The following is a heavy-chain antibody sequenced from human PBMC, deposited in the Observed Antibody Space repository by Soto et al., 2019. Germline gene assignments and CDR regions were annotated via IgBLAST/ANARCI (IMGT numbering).Heavy chain of an antibody. CDR3: ARYSGSYWHYLDF. Sequence: PGESLKISCKGSGYSFASHWVAWVRQMPEKGLEWIGTIYPGDSDTKYSSAFRGHVTISADTSVSTAYLHWRSLEATDSAIYYCARYSGSYWHYLDFWGQGTLVTVS. CDR2: IYPGDSDT. V-gene: IGHV5-51*01. J-gene: IGHJ4*02. D-gene: IGHD1-26*01. CDR1: GYSFASHW.